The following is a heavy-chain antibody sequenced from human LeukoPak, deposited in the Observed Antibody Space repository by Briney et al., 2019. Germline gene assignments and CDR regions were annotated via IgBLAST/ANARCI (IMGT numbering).Heavy chain of an antibody. V-gene: IGHV1-2*02. D-gene: IGHD4-17*01. Sequence: GASVKVSRKASGYTFTSYAMHWVRQAPGQGLEWMGWITPSGGTNYPQEFQGRVAITRDTSISTAYMEVSRLRSDDTAVYYCVRGLTAVATWLYLWGRGTLVTVSS. J-gene: IGHJ2*01. CDR2: ITPSGGT. CDR3: VRGLTAVATWLYL. CDR1: GYTFTSYA.